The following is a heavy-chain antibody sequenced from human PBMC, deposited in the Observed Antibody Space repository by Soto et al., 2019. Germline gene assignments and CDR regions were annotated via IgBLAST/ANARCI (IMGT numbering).Heavy chain of an antibody. V-gene: IGHV1-18*01. CDR2: ISAYNGNT. CDR1: GYTFTSYG. D-gene: IGHD5-18*01. Sequence: VSVKVSCKTSGYTFTSYGSSWVRQAPGQGLEWMGWISAYNGNTNYAKKLQGRVTMPTDTSTSTAYMELRSLRSVDTTVYYCARDFPPPLDPAMVTLANHYLGPGTLVTVSS. CDR3: ARDFPPPLDPAMVTLANHY. J-gene: IGHJ4*01.